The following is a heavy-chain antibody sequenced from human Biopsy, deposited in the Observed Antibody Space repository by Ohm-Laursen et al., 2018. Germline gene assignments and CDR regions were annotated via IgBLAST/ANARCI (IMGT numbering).Heavy chain of an antibody. V-gene: IGHV1-46*01. Sequence: SVKVSCKVSGYSFTSYYMHWVRQAPGQGLEWMGMINPSGSTTSYPQIFQGRVTMTRDTSKSTVYMELSSLRSADTAVYFCARNTGWYGDLYYFDHWGQGTPVTVSS. CDR3: ARNTGWYGDLYYFDH. J-gene: IGHJ4*02. CDR2: INPSGSTT. D-gene: IGHD6-19*01. CDR1: GYSFTSYY.